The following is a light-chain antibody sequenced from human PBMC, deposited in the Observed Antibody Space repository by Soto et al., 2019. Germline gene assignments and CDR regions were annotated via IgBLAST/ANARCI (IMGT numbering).Light chain of an antibody. CDR3: QHHNNWPPT. CDR1: PSVSGSN. Sequence: EIVLTQSPGTLSLSPGERATLSCRASPSVSGSNLAWYQQKPGQAPWLLIYDSSNRATGIPARFSGSGSGTDFTLTINSLEPDDFAVYYCQHHNNWPPTFGQGTRLEI. J-gene: IGKJ5*01. V-gene: IGKV3-11*01. CDR2: DSS.